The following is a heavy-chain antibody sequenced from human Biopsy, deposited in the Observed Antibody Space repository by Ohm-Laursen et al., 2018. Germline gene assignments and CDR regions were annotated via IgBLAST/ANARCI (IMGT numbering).Heavy chain of an antibody. V-gene: IGHV4-59*01. CDR3: ARATNSTGWPYYYFYGMDV. CDR2: IYYSGST. J-gene: IGHJ6*02. D-gene: IGHD2/OR15-2a*01. Sequence: SKTLSLTWTVSGGSISSDYWSWIRQTPGKGLEWIGYIYYSGSTNYNPSLKSRVTISVDTSKNQFSLRLNSVTAADTAVYYCARATNSTGWPYYYFYGMDVWGQGTTVTVSS. CDR1: GGSISSDY.